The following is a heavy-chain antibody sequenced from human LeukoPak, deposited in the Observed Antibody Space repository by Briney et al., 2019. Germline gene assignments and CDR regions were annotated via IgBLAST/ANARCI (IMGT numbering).Heavy chain of an antibody. CDR1: GFTFSSYG. CDR2: IRYDGSNK. J-gene: IGHJ4*02. V-gene: IGHV3-30*02. Sequence: GGSLRLSCAASGFTFSSYGMHWVRQAPGKGLEWVAFIRYDGSNKYYANSVKGRFTISRDNSKNTLYLQMNSLRAGDTAVYYCARAIKAVAGTFHRDYYFDYWGQGTLVTVSS. CDR3: ARAIKAVAGTFHRDYYFDY. D-gene: IGHD6-19*01.